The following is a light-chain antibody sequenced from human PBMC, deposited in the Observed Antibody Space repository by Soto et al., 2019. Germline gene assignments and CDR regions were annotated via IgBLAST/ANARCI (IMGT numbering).Light chain of an antibody. V-gene: IGKV3-15*01. J-gene: IGKJ2*01. CDR2: GAS. Sequence: EIVMTQSPATLSVSPGERATLSCRASQSVSSNLAWYQQKPGQAPRLLIYGASTRATGIPARFSGSGSGTEFTLTISSLQSEDFAVYYCQQYNNWFPYTFGQRTKLEIK. CDR3: QQYNNWFPYT. CDR1: QSVSSN.